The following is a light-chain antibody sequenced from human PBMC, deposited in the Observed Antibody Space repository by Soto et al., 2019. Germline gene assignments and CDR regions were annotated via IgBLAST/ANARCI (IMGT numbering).Light chain of an antibody. CDR3: QQRSSWPLT. J-gene: IGKJ4*01. CDR2: DAS. CDR1: RGIDTY. V-gene: IGKV3-11*01. Sequence: EIVLTQSPATLSLSPGERATFSCRASRGIDTYLAWYQQKRGQAPRLLIYDASNRTTGIPARFSGGGSGTDFTLSISSLETDDFAVYYCQQRSSWPLTFGGGTKVEIK.